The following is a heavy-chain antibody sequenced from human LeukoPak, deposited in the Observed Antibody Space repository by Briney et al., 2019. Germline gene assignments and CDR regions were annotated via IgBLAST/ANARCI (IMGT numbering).Heavy chain of an antibody. Sequence: GASVKVSCKASGYPFGSYGISWVRQAPGQGLEWMGWNSGYKGNTKYAQTFQGRVTMTTDTSTSTAYMELRSLRSDDTAVYYCARGGALMITFGGVIVMPSGYWGQGTLVTVSS. CDR2: NSGYKGNT. J-gene: IGHJ4*02. D-gene: IGHD3-16*02. CDR1: GYPFGSYG. CDR3: ARGGALMITFGGVIVMPSGY. V-gene: IGHV1-18*01.